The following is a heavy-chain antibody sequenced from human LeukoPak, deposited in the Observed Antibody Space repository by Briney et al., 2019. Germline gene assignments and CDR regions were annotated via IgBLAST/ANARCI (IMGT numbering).Heavy chain of an antibody. Sequence: TSSETLCLTCTVSGGSISSGTYYWGRIRQHPGKGLEWIGYIYHSDYTGSTYYNPSLKSRVAISIDTSKTQFSLKLSSVTAADTAVYYCPSYDAFDIWGQGTMVTVSS. CDR3: PSYDAFDI. CDR2: IYHSDYTGST. J-gene: IGHJ3*02. CDR1: GGSISSGTYY. V-gene: IGHV4-31*03.